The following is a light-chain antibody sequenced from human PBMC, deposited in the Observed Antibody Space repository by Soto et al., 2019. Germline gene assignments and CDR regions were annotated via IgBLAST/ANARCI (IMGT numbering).Light chain of an antibody. CDR3: GSWDSRLSAYV. CDR2: DDD. V-gene: IGLV1-51*01. Sequence: QSVLTQPPSVSAAPGQRVTISCSGSSSNIGGNSVSWYQQLPGTAPKLLIYDDDKRPSGIPDRFSGSKSGTSATLGITGFQTGDEADYYCGSWDSRLSAYVFGSATKLTV. CDR1: SSNIGGNS. J-gene: IGLJ1*01.